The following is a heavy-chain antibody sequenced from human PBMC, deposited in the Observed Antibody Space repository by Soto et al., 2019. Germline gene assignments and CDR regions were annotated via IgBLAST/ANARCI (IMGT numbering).Heavy chain of an antibody. Sequence: AGSLRLSCAASGFTFSSYAMSWFRQAPGKGLEWVSAISGSGGSTYYADSVKGRFTISRDNSKNTLYLQMNSLRAEDTAVYYCAKDLGSSWYFSWFDPWGQGTLVTVSS. D-gene: IGHD6-13*01. CDR1: GFTFSSYA. CDR2: ISGSGGST. J-gene: IGHJ5*02. V-gene: IGHV3-23*01. CDR3: AKDLGSSWYFSWFDP.